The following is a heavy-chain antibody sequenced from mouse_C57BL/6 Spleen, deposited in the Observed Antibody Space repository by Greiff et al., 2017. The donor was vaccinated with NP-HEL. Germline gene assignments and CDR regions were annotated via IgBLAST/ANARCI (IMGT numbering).Heavy chain of an antibody. V-gene: IGHV1-42*01. J-gene: IGHJ4*01. CDR3: ARRGYGNYGGGAMDY. CDR2: INPSTGGT. Sequence: VQLQQSGPELVKPGASVKISCKASGYSFTGYYMNWVKQSPEKSLEWIGEINPSTGGTTYNQKFKAKATLTVDKSSSTAYMQLKSLPSEDSAVYYCARRGYGNYGGGAMDYWGQGASVTVSS. CDR1: GYSFTGYY. D-gene: IGHD2-1*01.